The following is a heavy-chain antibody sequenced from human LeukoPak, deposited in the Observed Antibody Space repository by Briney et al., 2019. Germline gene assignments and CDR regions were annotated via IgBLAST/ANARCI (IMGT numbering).Heavy chain of an antibody. V-gene: IGHV3-21*01. D-gene: IGHD3-22*01. CDR3: ARDPNSSGYYYGFDY. J-gene: IGHJ4*02. Sequence: ISSSSSYIYYADSVKGRFTISRDNAKNSLYLQMNSLRAEDTAVYYCARDPNSSGYYYGFDYWGQGTLVTVSS. CDR2: ISSSSSYI.